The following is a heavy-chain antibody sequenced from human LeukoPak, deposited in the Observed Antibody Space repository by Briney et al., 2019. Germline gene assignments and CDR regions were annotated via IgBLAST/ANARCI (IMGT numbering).Heavy chain of an antibody. J-gene: IGHJ6*02. CDR2: IDPSDSYT. CDR3: ARHGSLIAAAGTYPKPYYYYYGMDV. D-gene: IGHD6-13*01. V-gene: IGHV5-10-1*01. CDR1: AYSFTSYW. Sequence: GESLRISCKGSAYSFTSYWISWVRQMPGKGLEWMGRIDPSDSYTNYSPSFQGHVTISADKSISTAYLQWSSLKASDTAMYYCARHGSLIAAAGTYPKPYYYYYGMDVWGQGTTVTVSS.